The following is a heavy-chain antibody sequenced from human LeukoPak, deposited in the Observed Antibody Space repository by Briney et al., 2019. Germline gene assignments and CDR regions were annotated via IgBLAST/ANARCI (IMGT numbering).Heavy chain of an antibody. CDR1: GFTFSSYA. V-gene: IGHV4-34*01. Sequence: PGGSLRLSCAASGFTFSSYAMSWVRQAPGKGLEWIGEINHSGSTNYNPSLKSRVTISVDTSKNQFSLKLSSVTAADTAVYYCARGSLDCSGGSCYPIVDYWGQGTLVTVSS. CDR3: ARGSLDCSGGSCYPIVDY. CDR2: INHSGST. J-gene: IGHJ4*02. D-gene: IGHD2-15*01.